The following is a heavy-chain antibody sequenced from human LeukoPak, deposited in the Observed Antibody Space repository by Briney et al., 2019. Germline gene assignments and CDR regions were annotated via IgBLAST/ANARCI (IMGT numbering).Heavy chain of an antibody. CDR3: ARDSTVGALDS. J-gene: IGHJ4*02. Sequence: SETLSLTCTVSGGSINNYYWSWIQQPPGKGLEWIGYIYYSGSTNYNPSLKSRVTISVDTSKNQFSLKLSSVTAADTAVYYCARDSTVGALDSRGQGTLVTVSS. D-gene: IGHD1-26*01. CDR1: GGSINNYY. CDR2: IYYSGST. V-gene: IGHV4-59*01.